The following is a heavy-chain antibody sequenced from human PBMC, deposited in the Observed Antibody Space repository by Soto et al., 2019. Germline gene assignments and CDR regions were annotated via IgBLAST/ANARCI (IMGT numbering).Heavy chain of an antibody. CDR1: GFTFSSYG. CDR3: AKALRQWLLLHYYDMDV. D-gene: IGHD6-19*01. Sequence: QVQLVETGGGVVQPGRSLRLSCAASGFTFSSYGMHWVRQAPGKGLEWVAVISYDGSNKYYADSVKGRFTISRDNSKKTLYLQMNSLRAEDTAVYYCAKALRQWLLLHYYDMDVWGQGTTVTVSS. J-gene: IGHJ6*02. CDR2: ISYDGSNK. V-gene: IGHV3-30*18.